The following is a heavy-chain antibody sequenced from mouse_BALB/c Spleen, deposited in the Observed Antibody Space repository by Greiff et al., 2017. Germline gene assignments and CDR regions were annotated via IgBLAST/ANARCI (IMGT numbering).Heavy chain of an antibody. D-gene: IGHD2-14*01. J-gene: IGHJ1*01. CDR3: ARKVRRDWYFDV. Sequence: QVQLQQSGAELAKPGASVKMSCKASGYTFTSYWMHWVKQRPGQGLEWIGYINPSTGYTEYNQKFKDKATLTADKSSSTAYMQLSSLTSEDSAVYYCARKVRRDWYFDVWGEGTTVTVSS. CDR1: GYTFTSYW. CDR2: INPSTGYT. V-gene: IGHV1-7*01.